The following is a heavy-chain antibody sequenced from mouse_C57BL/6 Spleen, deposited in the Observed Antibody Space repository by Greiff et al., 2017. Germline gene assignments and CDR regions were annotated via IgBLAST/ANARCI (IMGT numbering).Heavy chain of an antibody. CDR1: GYTFPSHW. J-gene: IGHJ2*01. Sequence: VQLQQPGAELVKPGASVKMSCKASGYTFPSHWLTWVKQRPGQGLEWIGDIYPGSGSTHYNEKFKSKATLTVDTSSSTAYMQLSSLTSEDSAVYYCARKPAQAGFDYWGQGTTLTVSS. CDR2: IYPGSGST. D-gene: IGHD3-2*02. CDR3: ARKPAQAGFDY. V-gene: IGHV1-55*01.